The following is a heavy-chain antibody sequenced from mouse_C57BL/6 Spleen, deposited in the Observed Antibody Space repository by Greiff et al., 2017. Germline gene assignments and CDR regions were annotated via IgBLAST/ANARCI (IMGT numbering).Heavy chain of an antibody. D-gene: IGHD4-1*01. CDR3: ARSGTGTGDY. J-gene: IGHJ2*01. Sequence: QVQLKESGAELVRPGASVKLSCKASGYTFTDYYINWVKQRPGQGLEWIARIYPGSGNTYYNEKFKGKATLTAEKSSSTAYMQLSSLTSEDSAVYFCARSGTGTGDYWGQGTTRTVSS. CDR1: GYTFTDYY. V-gene: IGHV1-76*01. CDR2: IYPGSGNT.